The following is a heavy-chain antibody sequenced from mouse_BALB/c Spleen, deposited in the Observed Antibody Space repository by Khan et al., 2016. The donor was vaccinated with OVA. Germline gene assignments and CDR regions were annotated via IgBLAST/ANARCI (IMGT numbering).Heavy chain of an antibody. J-gene: IGHJ2*01. CDR3: TRGDPGNFDY. CDR1: GHTFTNYW. Sequence: QVQLQQPGAELVRPGASVKVSCKASGHTFTNYWINWVKQRPGQGLDWIGNIYPSDSYTNYNQNFKDTATLTVDKSSSTAYMQLSSPTSEDSAVYYCTRGDPGNFDYWGQGTTLTVSS. V-gene: IGHV1S126*01. CDR2: IYPSDSYT. D-gene: IGHD2-13*01.